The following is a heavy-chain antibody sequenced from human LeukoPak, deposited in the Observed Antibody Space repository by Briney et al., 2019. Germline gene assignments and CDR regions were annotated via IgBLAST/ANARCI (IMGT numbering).Heavy chain of an antibody. CDR2: ISFNSDYI. CDR3: ALVCDGSTCYRYYGYGLDV. Sequence: GGSLRLSRAASGFTLSDYSMNWVRRAPGKGLQCGSSISFNSDYIYYADSPQRRFTISRDNAKNSLSLQLNSLRADDTAVYYCALVCDGSTCYRYYGYGLDVWGKGTTVTVSS. CDR1: GFTLSDYS. J-gene: IGHJ6*04. V-gene: IGHV3-21*01. D-gene: IGHD5-24*01.